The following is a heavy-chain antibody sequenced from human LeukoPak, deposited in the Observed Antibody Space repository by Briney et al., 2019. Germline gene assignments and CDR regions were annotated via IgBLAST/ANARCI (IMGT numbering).Heavy chain of an antibody. Sequence: GGSLRLSCAASGFTFSSYAMSWVRHAPRQGLEWDSAISGCGGSTYYADSVKGRFTISRDNSNTTRYLQMHSLRAEETAVYRCAKDGGRYYDSNGYYWGYSFLPWGEGILVTVS. CDR1: GFTFSSYA. CDR3: AKDGGRYYDSNGYYWGYSFLP. D-gene: IGHD3-22*01. CDR2: ISGCGGST. V-gene: IGHV3-23*01. J-gene: IGHJ1*01.